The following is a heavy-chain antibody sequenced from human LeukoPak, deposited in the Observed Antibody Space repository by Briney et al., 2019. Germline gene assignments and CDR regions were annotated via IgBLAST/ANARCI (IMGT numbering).Heavy chain of an antibody. CDR3: AKDDSSGYYYDYFDY. CDR1: GFTFSSYA. Sequence: PGASLRLSCAASGFTFSSYAMSWVRQAPGKGLEWVSAISGSGGSTYCADSVKGRFTISRDNSKNTLYLQMNSLRAEDTAVYYCAKDDSSGYYYDYFDYWGQGTLVTVSS. CDR2: ISGSGGST. J-gene: IGHJ4*02. V-gene: IGHV3-23*01. D-gene: IGHD3-22*01.